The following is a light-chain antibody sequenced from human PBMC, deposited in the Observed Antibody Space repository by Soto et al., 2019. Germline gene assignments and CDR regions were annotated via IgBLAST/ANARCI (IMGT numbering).Light chain of an antibody. V-gene: IGLV1-40*01. J-gene: IGLJ3*02. Sequence: QPVLTQPPSVSGAPGQRVTISCTGSSSNIGAGYDVHWYQQVPGTAPKLLIYGNSNRPSGVPDRFSGSKSDTSASLAITGLQADDEADYYCQSYDSSLSAWVFGGGTKVTVL. CDR3: QSYDSSLSAWV. CDR1: SSNIGAGYD. CDR2: GNS.